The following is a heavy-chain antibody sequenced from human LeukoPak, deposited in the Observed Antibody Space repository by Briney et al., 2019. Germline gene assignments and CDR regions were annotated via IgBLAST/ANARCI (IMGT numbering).Heavy chain of an antibody. V-gene: IGHV1-3*01. D-gene: IGHD5-18*01. CDR1: GYTFTNYA. CDR3: ARPFGYSYGN. Sequence: GASVKVSCKASGYTFTNYAIHWVRQAPGQRLEWMGWINADNGNTKYSQKFQGRVTITRDTSVSTAYMELSSLRSEDTAVYYCARPFGYSYGNWGQGTLVTVSS. CDR2: INADNGNT. J-gene: IGHJ4*02.